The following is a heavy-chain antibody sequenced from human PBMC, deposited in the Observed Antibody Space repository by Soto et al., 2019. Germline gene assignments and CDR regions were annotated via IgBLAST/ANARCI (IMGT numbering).Heavy chain of an antibody. CDR1: GGSISSYY. D-gene: IGHD2-15*01. J-gene: IGHJ6*02. CDR2: IYYSGST. Sequence: SETLSLTCTVSGGSISSYYWSWIRQPPGKGLEWIGYIYYSGSTNYNPSLKSRVTISVDTSKNQFSLKLSSVTAADTAVYYCARARLGYCSGGSCYSLHYYYGMDVWGQGTTVTVSS. V-gene: IGHV4-59*08. CDR3: ARARLGYCSGGSCYSLHYYYGMDV.